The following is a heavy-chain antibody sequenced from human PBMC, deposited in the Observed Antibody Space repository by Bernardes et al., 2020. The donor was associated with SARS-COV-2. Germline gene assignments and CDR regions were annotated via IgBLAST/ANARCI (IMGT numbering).Heavy chain of an antibody. CDR2: FYPGYSGT. D-gene: IGHD3-22*01. CDR3: AKMGFDTLGYIGPFDN. V-gene: IGHV5-51*06. CDR1: GYTFNSYW. J-gene: IGHJ6*02. Sequence: GGPLKIPCQGFGYTFNSYWNGWVRQKPGEGLELMGIFYPGYSGTRYSPSFEGPVTISANKSISTTYLQWTSRKASDTAIYYLAKMGFDTLGYIGPFDNWGQGTAVTVTS.